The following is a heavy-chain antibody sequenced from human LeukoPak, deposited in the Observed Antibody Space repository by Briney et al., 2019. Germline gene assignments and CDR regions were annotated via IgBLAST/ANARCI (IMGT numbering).Heavy chain of an antibody. CDR2: MSGTGDTI. CDR3: AKVYRQLLPDY. CDR1: GFTFSSYA. V-gene: IGHV3-23*01. D-gene: IGHD2-15*01. J-gene: IGHJ4*02. Sequence: GGSLRLSCAASGFTFSSYAMNWVRQAPGKGLEWVSGMSGTGDTIHYADSVKGRFTISRDNSKNTVYLQMNSLRVDDTAVYYCAKVYRQLLPDYWGQGTLVTVSS.